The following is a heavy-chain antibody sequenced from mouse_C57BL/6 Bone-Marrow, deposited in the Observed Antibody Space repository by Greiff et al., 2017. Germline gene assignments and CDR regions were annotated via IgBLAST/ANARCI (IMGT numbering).Heavy chain of an antibody. Sequence: QVQLQQPGAELVKPGASVKLSCKASGYTFTSYWMHWVKQRPGQGLEWIGMIHPNSGSTNYNEKFKSKATLTVDKSSSTAYMQLSSLTSEDSAVYYCFCGSSHLWYFDVWGTGTTVTVSS. CDR2: IHPNSGST. CDR1: GYTFTSYW. V-gene: IGHV1-64*01. CDR3: FCGSSHLWYFDV. D-gene: IGHD1-1*01. J-gene: IGHJ1*03.